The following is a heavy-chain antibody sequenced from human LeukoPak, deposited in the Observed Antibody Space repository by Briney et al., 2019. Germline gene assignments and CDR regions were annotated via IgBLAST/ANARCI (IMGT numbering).Heavy chain of an antibody. V-gene: IGHV4-4*07. D-gene: IGHD6-13*01. CDR1: GASIGSFY. CDR2: LYNGGDT. CDR3: ARGVEASGVGFYAFDI. J-gene: IGHJ3*02. Sequence: RASETLSLTCTVSGASIGSFYWVWIRQPAGKGLEWIGRLYNGGDTNYSPSLRGRVTMPVDTSKNQFSLKLKSVTAADTAVYYCARGVEASGVGFYAFDIWGQGTIVTVSS.